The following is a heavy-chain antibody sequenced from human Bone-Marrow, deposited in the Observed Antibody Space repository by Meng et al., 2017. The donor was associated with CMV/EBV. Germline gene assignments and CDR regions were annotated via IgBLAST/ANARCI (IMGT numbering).Heavy chain of an antibody. D-gene: IGHD2-2*01. CDR1: GFTFSSYA. Sequence: GESLKISCAASGFTFSSYAMSWVRQAPGKGLEWVSAISGSGGSTYYADSVKGRFTISRDNSKNTLYLQMNSPRAEVTAVYYCVTGFCSTPICDTGDPSSGYWGLGTLVSVSS. CDR3: VTGFCSTPICDTGDPSSGY. J-gene: IGHJ1*01. CDR2: ISGSGGST. V-gene: IGHV3-23*01.